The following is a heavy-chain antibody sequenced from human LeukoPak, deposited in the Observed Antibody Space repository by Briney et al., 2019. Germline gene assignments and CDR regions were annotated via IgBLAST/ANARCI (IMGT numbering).Heavy chain of an antibody. J-gene: IGHJ2*01. D-gene: IGHD4-23*01. CDR1: GGSFSGYY. Sequence: SETLSLTCAVYGGSFSGYYWSWIRQPPGKGLEWIGEINHSGSTNYNPSLKSRVTISVDTSKNQFSLKLSSVTAADTAVYYCARRGGNSRYFDLWGRGTLVTVSS. CDR3: ARRGGNSRYFDL. CDR2: INHSGST. V-gene: IGHV4-34*01.